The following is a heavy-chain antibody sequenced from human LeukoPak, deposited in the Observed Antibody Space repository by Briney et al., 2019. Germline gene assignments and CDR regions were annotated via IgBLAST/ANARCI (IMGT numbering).Heavy chain of an antibody. V-gene: IGHV3-15*01. D-gene: IGHD3-3*01. CDR3: TTYYDFWSGYRFDY. CDR1: GFTFSNAW. CDR2: IKSKTDGGTT. J-gene: IGHJ4*02. Sequence: PGGSLRLSCAASGFTFSNAWMSWVRQAPGKGRGWVARIKSKTDGGTTDYAAPVKGRFTISRDDSKNTLYLQMNSLKTEDTAVYYCTTYYDFWSGYRFDYWGQGTLVTVSS.